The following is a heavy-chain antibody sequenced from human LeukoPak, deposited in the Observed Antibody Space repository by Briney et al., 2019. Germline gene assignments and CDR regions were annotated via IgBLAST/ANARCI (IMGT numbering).Heavy chain of an antibody. J-gene: IGHJ6*03. CDR3: AKQGGARQDYYVDV. Sequence: SVHVSCRASGGSISSYTITWLRQAPGHGLEWMGRIIPIFGTAAYAQDFQARVTITQDISSNTAYMVANSLPSDHPAVYFCAKQGGARQDYYVDVWGNGTTVIVSS. CDR1: GGSISSYT. CDR2: IIPIFGTA. V-gene: IGHV1-69*08. D-gene: IGHD3-16*01.